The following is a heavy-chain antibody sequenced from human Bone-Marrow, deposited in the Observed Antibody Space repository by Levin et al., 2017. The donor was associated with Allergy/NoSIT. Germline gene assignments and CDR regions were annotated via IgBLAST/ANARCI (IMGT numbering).Heavy chain of an antibody. D-gene: IGHD3-16*02. CDR3: ARKGNWGSYRYLDN. CDR1: GFTFDDYA. Sequence: PGGSLRLSCVTSGFTFDDYAMSWVRQVPGRGLEWVSGINWSGDNPRYADSVEGRFTISRDNANNSLYLQMDSLRAEDTAFYYCARKGNWGSYRYLDNWGQGTLVTVSS. CDR2: INWSGDNP. V-gene: IGHV3-20*04. J-gene: IGHJ4*02.